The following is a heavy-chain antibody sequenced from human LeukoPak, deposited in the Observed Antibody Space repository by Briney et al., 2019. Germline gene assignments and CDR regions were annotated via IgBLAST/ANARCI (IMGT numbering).Heavy chain of an antibody. CDR3: ARVFARGGEISGSYYYY. Sequence: GASVKVSCKASGGTFSTYAVNWVRQAPGQGLKWMGGIIPLFGTANYAQKFQGRVTITTDESTSTAYMELSSLRSEDTAIYYCARVFARGGEISGSYYYYWGQGTLVTVSS. CDR2: IIPLFGTA. D-gene: IGHD1-26*01. CDR1: GGTFSTYA. V-gene: IGHV1-69*05. J-gene: IGHJ4*02.